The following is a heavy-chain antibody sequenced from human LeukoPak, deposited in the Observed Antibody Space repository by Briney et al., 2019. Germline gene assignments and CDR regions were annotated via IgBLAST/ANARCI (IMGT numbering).Heavy chain of an antibody. CDR1: GFTFSSYG. Sequence: PGGSLRLSCAASGFTFSSYGMHWVRQAPGKGLEWVSAISGSGGSTYYADSVKGRFTISRDNSKNTLYLQMNSLRAEDTAVYYCAKDRIFGVVFDAFDIWGQGTMVTVSS. V-gene: IGHV3-23*01. CDR3: AKDRIFGVVFDAFDI. D-gene: IGHD3-3*01. CDR2: ISGSGGST. J-gene: IGHJ3*02.